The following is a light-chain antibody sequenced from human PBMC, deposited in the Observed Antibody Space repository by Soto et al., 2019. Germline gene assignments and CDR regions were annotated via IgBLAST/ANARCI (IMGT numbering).Light chain of an antibody. CDR2: AVS. CDR1: QSVSSNY. J-gene: IGKJ1*01. CDR3: QQYNAWPRT. V-gene: IGKV3-20*01. Sequence: EIVLTQSPGTLSLSPGERATLSCRASQSVSSNYLAWYQQKPGQAPRPLIYAVSSRATGIPDRFSGSGSGTEFTLTISSLQSEDFAVYSCQQYNAWPRTFGQGTKV.